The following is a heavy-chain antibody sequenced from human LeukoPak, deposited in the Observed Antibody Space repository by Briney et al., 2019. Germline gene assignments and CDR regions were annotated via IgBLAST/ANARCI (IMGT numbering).Heavy chain of an antibody. J-gene: IGHJ4*02. Sequence: SETLSLTCTVSGGSISSYYWSWIRQPPGKGLEWIGYIYYSGSTNYSPSLKSRVTISVDTSKNQFSLKLSSVTAADTAVYYCARLALGSSGYNPFDYWGQGTLVTVSS. CDR1: GGSISSYY. D-gene: IGHD3-22*01. CDR3: ARLALGSSGYNPFDY. V-gene: IGHV4-59*08. CDR2: IYYSGST.